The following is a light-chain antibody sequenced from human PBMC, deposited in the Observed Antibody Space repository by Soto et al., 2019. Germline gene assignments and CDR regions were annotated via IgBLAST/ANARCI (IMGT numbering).Light chain of an antibody. CDR1: SSDVGGYSY. CDR2: DVS. CDR3: SSFTSNGTYV. V-gene: IGLV2-14*03. Sequence: QSALTQPASVSGSPGQSITISCTGTSSDVGGYSYVSWYQQHPGKAPKLMIYDVSNRPSGVSNRFSGSKSGNPASLTISGLQAEDEADYYCSSFTSNGTYVFGTGTKLTVL. J-gene: IGLJ1*01.